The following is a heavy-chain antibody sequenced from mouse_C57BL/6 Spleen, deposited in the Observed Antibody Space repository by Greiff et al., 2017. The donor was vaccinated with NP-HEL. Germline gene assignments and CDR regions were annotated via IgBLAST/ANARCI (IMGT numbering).Heavy chain of an antibody. V-gene: IGHV5-17*01. D-gene: IGHD2-4*01. J-gene: IGHJ4*01. CDR3: AGRIYYDYGDYYAMDY. CDR1: GFTFSDYG. Sequence: EVKVVESGGGLVKPGGSLKLSCAASGFTFSDYGMHWVRQAPEKGLEWVAYISRGSSTIYYADTVKGRFTISRDNAKNTLFLQMTSLRSEDTAMYYCAGRIYYDYGDYYAMDYWGQGTSVTVSS. CDR2: ISRGSSTI.